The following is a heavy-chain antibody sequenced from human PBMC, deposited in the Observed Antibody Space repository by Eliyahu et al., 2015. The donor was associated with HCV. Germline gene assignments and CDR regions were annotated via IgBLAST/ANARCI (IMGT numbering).Heavy chain of an antibody. Sequence: EVQLVESGGXLVQPGGSXXLSCAASGFTFRPYWMHWVRQAPGKGLVWVSRINSDGSDTSYADXVKGRFTISRDNXKNTLFLQMRSLRAEDTAVYYCARGEQMHLLDYWGQGTPVTVSP. D-gene: IGHD1/OR15-1a*01. CDR2: INSDGSDT. CDR1: GFTFRPYW. V-gene: IGHV3-74*01. J-gene: IGHJ4*02. CDR3: ARGEQMHLLDY.